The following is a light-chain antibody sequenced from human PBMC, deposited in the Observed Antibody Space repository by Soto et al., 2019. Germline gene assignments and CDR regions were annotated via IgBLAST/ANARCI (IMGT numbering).Light chain of an antibody. Sequence: EIVLTQSPGILSLSPGERASLSCGASHSISSSFLAWYQQKPGQAPRLLIYDASNRATGIPARFSGSGSGTDFTLTISSLEPEDFAVYYCQQRRNWPPTFGQGTKVDIK. CDR1: HSISSS. CDR3: QQRRNWPPT. V-gene: IGKV3D-20*02. J-gene: IGKJ1*01. CDR2: DAS.